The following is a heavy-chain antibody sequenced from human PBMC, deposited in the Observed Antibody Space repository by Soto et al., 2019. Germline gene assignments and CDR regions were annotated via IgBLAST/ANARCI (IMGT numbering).Heavy chain of an antibody. V-gene: IGHV3-23*01. CDR2: ISGPGGSI. Sequence: GGSLRLSGAASGFRFSNDAMSWVRHAPGKGLEWVSAISGPGGSIYYADSVKGLFTISRDNSKNTLYLQMSSLRAEESAVYYCARGSGGYYPESRIFDFWGRRTLVTVSS. J-gene: IGHJ4*02. CDR1: GFRFSNDA. CDR3: ARGSGGYYPESRIFDF. D-gene: IGHD1-26*01.